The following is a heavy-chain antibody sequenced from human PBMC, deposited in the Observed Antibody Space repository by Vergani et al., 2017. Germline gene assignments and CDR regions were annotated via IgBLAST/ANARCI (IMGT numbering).Heavy chain of an antibody. CDR2: ITWDNNNK. CDR1: GFNFDESG. V-gene: IGHV3-9*01. J-gene: IGHJ4*02. D-gene: IGHD5-12*01. CDR3: VKDASFRGFDSAYFEA. Sequence: VQLVESGGGLVKPGGSLRLSCAASGFNFDESGMHWVRQAPGKGLEWVSGITWDNNNKDYADSVRGRFTISRDNAKNFLYLHMNALRSEDRALYYCVKDASFRGFDSAYFEAWGQGTQVFVSS.